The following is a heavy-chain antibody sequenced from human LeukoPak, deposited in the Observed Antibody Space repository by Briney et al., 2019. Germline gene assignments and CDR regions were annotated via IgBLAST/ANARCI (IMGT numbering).Heavy chain of an antibody. CDR2: ISSSSSTI. CDR3: ARGSRQLWFFDY. J-gene: IGHJ4*02. CDR1: GFTFSSYS. V-gene: IGHV3-48*01. Sequence: GGSLRLSCAASGFTFSSYSMNWVRQAPGKGLEGVSSISSSSSTIYYADSVKGRFTISRDNAKNSLYLQMNSLRAEDTAVYYCARGSRQLWFFDYWGQGTLVTVSS. D-gene: IGHD5-18*01.